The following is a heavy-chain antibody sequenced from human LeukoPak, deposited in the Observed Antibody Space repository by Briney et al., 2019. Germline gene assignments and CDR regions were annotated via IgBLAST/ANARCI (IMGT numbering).Heavy chain of an antibody. CDR1: GGSFSGYY. J-gene: IGHJ2*01. Sequence: SETLSLTCAVYGGSFSGYYWSWIRQPPGKGLEWIGEINHSGSTNYNPSLKSRVTISVDTSKNQFSLKLSSVTAADTAVYYCARGGGYYSSTSCHWYFDLWGRGTLVTVSS. V-gene: IGHV4-34*01. CDR3: ARGGGYYSSTSCHWYFDL. CDR2: INHSGST. D-gene: IGHD2-2*01.